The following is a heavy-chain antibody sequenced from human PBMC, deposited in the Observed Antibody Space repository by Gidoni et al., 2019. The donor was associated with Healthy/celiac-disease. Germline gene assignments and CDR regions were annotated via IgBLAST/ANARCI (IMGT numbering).Heavy chain of an antibody. V-gene: IGHV1-69*02. Sequence: QVQLVQSGAEVKKPGSSVKLSCKASGGTFSSYTISWVRQAHGQGLEWMGRIIPILGIANYAQKFQGRVMITADKSTSTAYMELSSLRSEDTAVYYCARERGYSGYDFDAFDIWGQGTMVTVSS. CDR2: IIPILGIA. CDR3: ARERGYSGYDFDAFDI. CDR1: GGTFSSYT. J-gene: IGHJ3*02. D-gene: IGHD5-12*01.